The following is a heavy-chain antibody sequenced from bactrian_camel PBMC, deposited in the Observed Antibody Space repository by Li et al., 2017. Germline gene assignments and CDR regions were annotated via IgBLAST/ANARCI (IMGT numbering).Heavy chain of an antibody. CDR1: SEICRDRC. Sequence: QVQLVESGGGSVQDGGSLRLSCVVSSEICRDRCLGWFRQVPGKEREAVATIPSASTDSIMATYADSIKGRFTVSHVNSNNTLHLQMNNLKPEDTAVYYCAADLGWCGSAPLQRTFRNWGQGTQVTVS. J-gene: IGHJ4*01. CDR3: AADLGWCGSAPLQRTFRN. D-gene: IGHD1*01. CDR2: IPSASTDSIMA. V-gene: IGHV3S53*01.